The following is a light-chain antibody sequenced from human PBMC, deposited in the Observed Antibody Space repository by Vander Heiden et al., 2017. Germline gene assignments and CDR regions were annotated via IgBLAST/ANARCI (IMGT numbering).Light chain of an antibody. J-gene: IGLJ3*02. Sequence: QSVLTQPPSASGTPGQRVTIPCCGSNSNIEFNFVYWYRPLPGTAPKLLIYDNTHRPSGVPDRFSCSKSGTSASLAISGLRSEDEADYYCAAWDDRLNSRVFGGGTKLTVL. CDR3: AAWDDRLNSRV. CDR1: NSNIEFNF. CDR2: DNT. V-gene: IGLV1-47*02.